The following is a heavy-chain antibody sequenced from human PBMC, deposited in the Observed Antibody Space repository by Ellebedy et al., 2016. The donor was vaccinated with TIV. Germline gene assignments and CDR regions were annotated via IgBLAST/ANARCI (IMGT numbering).Heavy chain of an antibody. J-gene: IGHJ3*02. CDR2: IIPIFGTA. CDR1: GGTFSSYA. D-gene: IGHD2-21*02. CDR3: AREWDCGGDCSPDDFDI. V-gene: IGHV1-69*13. Sequence: AASVKVSCKASGGTFSSYAISWARQAPGQGLEWMGGIIPIFGTANYAQKFQGRVTITADESTSTAYMELSSLRSEDTAVYYCAREWDCGGDCSPDDFDIWGQGTMVTVSS.